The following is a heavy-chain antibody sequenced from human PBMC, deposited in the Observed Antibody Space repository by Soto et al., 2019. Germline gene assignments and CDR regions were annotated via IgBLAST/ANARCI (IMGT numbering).Heavy chain of an antibody. CDR3: ATGIGITIFGVVPDKDY. D-gene: IGHD3-3*01. V-gene: IGHV3-23*01. CDR1: GFTFSSYA. J-gene: IGHJ4*02. CDR2: VSGSGVST. Sequence: GGSLRLSCAAPGFTFSSYAMSWVRQAPGKGLEWVSAVSGSGVSTYYADSVKGRFTISRDNSKNTLYLQMNSLRAEDTAVYYCATGIGITIFGVVPDKDYWGQGTLVTVSS.